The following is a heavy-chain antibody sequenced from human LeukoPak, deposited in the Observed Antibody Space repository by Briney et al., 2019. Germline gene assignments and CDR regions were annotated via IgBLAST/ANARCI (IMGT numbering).Heavy chain of an antibody. V-gene: IGHV3-30-3*01. CDR3: AKDFLAGSWCALEAFDI. J-gene: IGHJ3*02. CDR1: GFTFSSYA. D-gene: IGHD6-13*01. CDR2: ISYDGSNK. Sequence: GGSLRLSCAASGFTFSSYAMHWVRQAPGKGLEWVAVISYDGSNKYYADSVKGRFTISRDNSKNTPYLQMNSLRAEDTAIYYCAKDFLAGSWCALEAFDIWGQGTMVTVSS.